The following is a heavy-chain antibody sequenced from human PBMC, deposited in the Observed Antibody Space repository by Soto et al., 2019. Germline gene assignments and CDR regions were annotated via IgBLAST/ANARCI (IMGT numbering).Heavy chain of an antibody. CDR2: ISAYNGNT. CDR3: ARDRGVAPPVAGNTHYYYYMDV. Sequence: QDRLVQSGVEVKKPGASVRVSCKASGYSFTNYGITWVRQAPGQGFEWMGWISAYNGNTNYAQKFQGRVTLTTEASTSPAYLQWRSLRSDDTAVYYCARDRGVAPPVAGNTHYYYYMDVWGKGTTVTVSS. D-gene: IGHD6-19*01. V-gene: IGHV1-18*01. J-gene: IGHJ6*03. CDR1: GYSFTNYG.